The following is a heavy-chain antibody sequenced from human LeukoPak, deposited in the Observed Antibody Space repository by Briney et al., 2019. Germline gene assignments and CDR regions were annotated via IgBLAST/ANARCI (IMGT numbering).Heavy chain of an antibody. D-gene: IGHD2-8*02. CDR1: GGSFSGYY. CDR2: INHSGST. J-gene: IGHJ5*02. Sequence: SETLSLTCAVYGGSFSGYYWSWIRQPPGQGLEWIGEINHSGSTNYNPSLKSRVTISVDTSKNQFSLKLSSVTAADTAVYYCARGGDIVLVVYASGGWFDPWGQRTLFTVSS. V-gene: IGHV4-34*01. CDR3: ARGGDIVLVVYASGGWFDP.